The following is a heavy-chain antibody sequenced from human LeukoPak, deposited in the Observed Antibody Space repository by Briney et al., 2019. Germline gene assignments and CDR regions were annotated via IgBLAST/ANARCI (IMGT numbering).Heavy chain of an antibody. CDR3: TTAHGSGSYLLY. CDR1: GFSLSSYS. J-gene: IGHJ4*02. D-gene: IGHD3-10*01. CDR2: IKSKTDGGTT. V-gene: IGHV3-15*01. Sequence: PGGSLRLSCAASGFSLSSYSMNWVRQAPGKGLEWVGRIKSKTDGGTTDYAAPVKGRFTISRDDSKNTLYLQMNSLKTEDTAVYYCTTAHGSGSYLLYWGQGTLVTVSS.